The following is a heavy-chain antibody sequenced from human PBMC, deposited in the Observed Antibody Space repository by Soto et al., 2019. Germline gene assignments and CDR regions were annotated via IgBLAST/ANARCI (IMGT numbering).Heavy chain of an antibody. D-gene: IGHD2-15*01. CDR1: GLTFCDYD. J-gene: IGHJ4*02. CDR3: ARDISVVTFDY. V-gene: IGHV3-11*01. Sequence: GGSMELSCAASGLTFCDYDVSWIRQDPGKGLEWVSYISSSGSTIYYADSVKDRFTISRDNAKNSLYLQMNSLRAEDTAVYYCARDISVVTFDYLGQGTLVTVSS. CDR2: ISSSGSTI.